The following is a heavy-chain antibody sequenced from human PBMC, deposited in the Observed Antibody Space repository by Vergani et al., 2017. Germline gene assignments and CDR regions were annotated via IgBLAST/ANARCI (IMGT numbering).Heavy chain of an antibody. CDR2: ISYDGSNK. Sequence: QVQLVESGGGVVQPGRSLRLSCAASGFTFSSYGMHWVRQAPGKGLEWGAVISYDGSNKYYADSVKGRFTISRDNSKNTLYLQMNSLRAEDTAVYYCAKVRAVATPRRTIYYYGMDVWGQGTTVTVSS. J-gene: IGHJ6*02. V-gene: IGHV3-30*18. CDR1: GFTFSSYG. D-gene: IGHD5-12*01. CDR3: AKVRAVATPRRTIYYYGMDV.